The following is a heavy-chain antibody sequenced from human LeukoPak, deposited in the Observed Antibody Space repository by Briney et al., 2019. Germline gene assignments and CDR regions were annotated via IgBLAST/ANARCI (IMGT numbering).Heavy chain of an antibody. D-gene: IGHD2-2*01. J-gene: IGHJ5*02. Sequence: KPSETLSLTCTVSGGSISSTNYYWGWIRQPPGTGLEWIGSIYYSGSTYHNPSLKIRVTISVDTSKNQFSLKLSSVTAADTAVYYCARESDRYCSSTSCPNWYDPWGQGTLVTVSS. CDR1: GGSISSTNYY. CDR3: ARESDRYCSSTSCPNWYDP. CDR2: IYYSGST. V-gene: IGHV4-39*07.